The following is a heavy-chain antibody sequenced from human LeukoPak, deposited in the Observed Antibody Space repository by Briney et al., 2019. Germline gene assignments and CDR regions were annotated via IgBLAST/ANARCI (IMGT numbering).Heavy chain of an antibody. CDR1: GFIFSSYG. CDR3: AKGPPVTAGTAWFDY. CDR2: ISGSGINT. V-gene: IGHV3-23*01. Sequence: GGSLRLSCAASGFIFSSYGMNWVRQAPGKGLEWVSAISGSGINTSYADSVKGRFTISRDNSKNTLYLQMNSLRAEDTAVYYCAKGPPVTAGTAWFDYWGQGTLVTVSS. D-gene: IGHD6-13*01. J-gene: IGHJ4*02.